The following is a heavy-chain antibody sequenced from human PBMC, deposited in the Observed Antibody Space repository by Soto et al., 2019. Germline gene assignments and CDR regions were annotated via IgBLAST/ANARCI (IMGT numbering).Heavy chain of an antibody. D-gene: IGHD3-3*01. J-gene: IGHJ4*02. Sequence: ASVKVSCKASCSTFTSYGISWVRQAPGQGLEWMGWISVYNGSTSYAQKFQGRVTMTRDTSTSTVYMELSSLRSEDTAVYYCASLTGYYDFWSGSPPGGPDDYWGQGTLVTVSS. CDR3: ASLTGYYDFWSGSPPGGPDDY. CDR1: CSTFTSYG. CDR2: ISVYNGST. V-gene: IGHV1-18*01.